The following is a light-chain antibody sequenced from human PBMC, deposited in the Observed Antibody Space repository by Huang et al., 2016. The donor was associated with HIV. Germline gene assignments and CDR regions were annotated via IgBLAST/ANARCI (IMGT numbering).Light chain of an antibody. CDR3: QQCYLAPLT. J-gene: IGKJ4*01. CDR2: GAS. CDR1: QFVGTY. V-gene: IGKV1-39*01. Sequence: DIQLTQSPSSLSASVGDRVAITCHTSQFVGTYLNWYQQKPGRAPKPVIHGASSLQGGVPSRFSGSGAGTDFTLTIDGLQPEDFATYYCQQCYLAPLTFGGGTKVEI.